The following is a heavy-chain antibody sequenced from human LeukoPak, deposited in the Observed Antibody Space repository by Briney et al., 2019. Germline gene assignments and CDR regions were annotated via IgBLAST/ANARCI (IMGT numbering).Heavy chain of an antibody. CDR2: INPSGGST. CDR3: ASPNGENGDGVGY. Sequence: ASVNVSCKASGYTFTSYYMHWVRQAPGQGLDWMGIINPSGGSTSYAQKFQGRVTMTRDTSTSTVYMELSSLRSDDTAVYYCASPNGENGDGVGYWGQGTLVTVSS. D-gene: IGHD4-17*01. V-gene: IGHV1-46*01. CDR1: GYTFTSYY. J-gene: IGHJ4*02.